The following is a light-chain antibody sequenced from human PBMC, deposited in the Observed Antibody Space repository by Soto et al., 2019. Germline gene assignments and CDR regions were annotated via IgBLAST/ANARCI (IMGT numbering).Light chain of an antibody. CDR2: GAS. V-gene: IGKV3-20*01. CDR1: QSVSSSY. CDR3: QQYPGST. J-gene: IGKJ2*01. Sequence: EIVLTQSPGTLSLSPGERATLSCRASQSVSSSYLAWYQQKPGEAPRLLIYGASGRATGIPDRFSGSGSGTDFTLTISSLEPEDFAVYYWQQYPGSTFGQGTKLEIK.